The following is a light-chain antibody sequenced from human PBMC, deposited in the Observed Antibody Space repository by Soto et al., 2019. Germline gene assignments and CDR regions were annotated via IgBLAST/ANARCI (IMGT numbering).Light chain of an antibody. CDR1: QIVSIY. V-gene: IGKV3D-20*01. J-gene: IGKJ5*01. CDR3: QQYGNSPIT. Sequence: IVLTDAPATLSLSPVERATLSCRASQIVSIYLAWYQQKPGLAPRLLIYDASTRATGIPDRFSGSGSGTDFTLTISGLEPEDFAVYYCQQYGNSPITFGQGTRLEIK. CDR2: DAS.